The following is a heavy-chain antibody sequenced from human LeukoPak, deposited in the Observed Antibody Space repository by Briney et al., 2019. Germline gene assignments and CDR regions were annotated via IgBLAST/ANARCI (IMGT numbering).Heavy chain of an antibody. CDR1: GGSISSGDYY. J-gene: IGHJ4*02. D-gene: IGHD6-19*01. CDR2: IYYSGST. Sequence: PSETLSLTCTVSGGSISSGDYYWSRIRQPPGKGLEWIGYIYYSGSTYYNPSLKSRVTISVDTSKNQFSLKLSSVTAADTAVYYCARGRGQWLAYYFDYWGQGTLVTVSS. CDR3: ARGRGQWLAYYFDY. V-gene: IGHV4-30-4*01.